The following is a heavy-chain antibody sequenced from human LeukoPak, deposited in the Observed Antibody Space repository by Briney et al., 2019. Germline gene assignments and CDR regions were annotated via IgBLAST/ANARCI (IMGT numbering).Heavy chain of an antibody. CDR1: GFTFSTYG. J-gene: IGHJ4*02. D-gene: IGHD6-19*01. CDR2: IRYDASNK. CDR3: ARDAVN. Sequence: GGSLRLSCAASGFTFSTYGMHWVRQAPGKRLEWVAFIRYDASNKYYADSVKGRFTISRDNSKNTLYLQMNSLTAEDTAVYYCARDAVNWGQGTLVTVSS. V-gene: IGHV3-30*02.